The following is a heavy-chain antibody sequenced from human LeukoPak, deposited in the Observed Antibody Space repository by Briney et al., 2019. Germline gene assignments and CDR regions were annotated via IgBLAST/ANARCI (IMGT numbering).Heavy chain of an antibody. CDR2: IYYSGST. CDR1: GGSISSGDYY. V-gene: IGHV4-30-4*01. J-gene: IGHJ4*02. Sequence: SETLSLTCTVSGGSISSGDYYWSWIRQPPGKGLEWIGYIYYSGSTYYNPSLKSRVTISVDTSKNQFSLKLSSVTAADTAVYYCARGPGDYQVGYWGQGTLVTVSS. D-gene: IGHD4-17*01. CDR3: ARGPGDYQVGY.